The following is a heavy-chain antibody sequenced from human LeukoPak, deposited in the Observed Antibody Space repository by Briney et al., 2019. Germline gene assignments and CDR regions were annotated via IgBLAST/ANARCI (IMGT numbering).Heavy chain of an antibody. Sequence: ASVKVSCKVSGNSLTELSMHWVRQAPGKGLEWMGGFDPEDGEPIYAQKFQGRVTMTEDTSTDTAYMELSSLRSEDTAVYFCARSPMVRGVNSYFYGMDVWGQGTTVTVSS. CDR3: ARSPMVRGVNSYFYGMDV. CDR2: FDPEDGEP. J-gene: IGHJ6*02. CDR1: GNSLTELS. V-gene: IGHV1-24*01. D-gene: IGHD3-10*01.